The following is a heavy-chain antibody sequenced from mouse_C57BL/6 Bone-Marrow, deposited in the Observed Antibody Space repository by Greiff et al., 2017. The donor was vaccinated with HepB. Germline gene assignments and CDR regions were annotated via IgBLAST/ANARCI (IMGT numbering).Heavy chain of an antibody. CDR2: IYPRSGNT. Sequence: QVHVKQSGAELARPGASVKLSCKASGYTFTSYGISWVKQRTGQGLEWIGEIYPRSGNTYYNEKFKGKATLTADKSSSTAYMELRSLTSEDSAVYFCARGYYGNYLDYWGQGTSVTVSS. J-gene: IGHJ4*01. D-gene: IGHD2-1*01. V-gene: IGHV1-81*01. CDR3: ARGYYGNYLDY. CDR1: GYTFTSYG.